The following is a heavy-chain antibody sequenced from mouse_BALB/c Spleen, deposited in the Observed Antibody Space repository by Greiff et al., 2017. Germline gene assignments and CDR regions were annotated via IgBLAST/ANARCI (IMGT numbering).Heavy chain of an antibody. CDR2: INPYNDGT. CDR3: ARGGSSYAMDY. D-gene: IGHD1-1*01. CDR1: GYTFTSYV. J-gene: IGHJ4*01. Sequence: VQLQQSGPELVKPGVSVKMSCKASGYTFTSYVMHWVKQKPGQGLEWIGYINPYNDGTKYNEKFKGKATLTSDKSSSTAYMELSSLTSEDSAVYYCARGGSSYAMDYWGQGTSVTVSS. V-gene: IGHV1-14*01.